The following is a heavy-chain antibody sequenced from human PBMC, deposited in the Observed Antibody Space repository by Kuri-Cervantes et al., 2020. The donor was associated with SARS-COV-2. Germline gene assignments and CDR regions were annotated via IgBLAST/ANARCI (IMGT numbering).Heavy chain of an antibody. CDR2: ISYDTRNK. V-gene: IGHV3-30*18. CDR1: GFTFSSYS. CDR3: AKIPFYDSSGYYSNY. J-gene: IGHJ4*02. Sequence: GGSLRLSCAASGFTFSSYSMNWVRQAPGKGLEWVAVISYDTRNKYYADSVKGRFTISRDNFKNTLYLQVNSLRAEDTAVYYCAKIPFYDSSGYYSNYWGQGTLVTVSS. D-gene: IGHD3-22*01.